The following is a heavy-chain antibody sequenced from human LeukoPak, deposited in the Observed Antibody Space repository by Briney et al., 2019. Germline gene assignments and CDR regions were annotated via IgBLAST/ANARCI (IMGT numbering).Heavy chain of an antibody. CDR3: AKDPRGCSSTSCYSDY. J-gene: IGHJ4*02. Sequence: QAGGSLRLSCAASGFTFSSYSMNWVRQAPGKGLEWGSAISGSGGSTYYADSVKGRFTISRDNSKNTLYLQMNSLRAEDTAVYYCAKDPRGCSSTSCYSDYWGQGTLVTVSS. CDR2: ISGSGGST. CDR1: GFTFSSYS. D-gene: IGHD2-2*01. V-gene: IGHV3-23*01.